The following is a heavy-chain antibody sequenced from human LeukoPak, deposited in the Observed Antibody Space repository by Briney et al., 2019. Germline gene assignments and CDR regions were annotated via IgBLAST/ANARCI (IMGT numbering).Heavy chain of an antibody. CDR3: AKDPGFDILTGYQNDY. J-gene: IGHJ4*02. Sequence: GGSLRLSCVGSGFTFRSHAMSWVRQAPEKGLEFVSGIYENGGTTYYADSVKGRFTISRDNSKNTLYLQMNSLRAEDTAVYYCAKDPGFDILTGYQNDYWGQGTLVTVSS. V-gene: IGHV3-23*01. CDR1: GFTFRSHA. D-gene: IGHD3-9*01. CDR2: IYENGGTT.